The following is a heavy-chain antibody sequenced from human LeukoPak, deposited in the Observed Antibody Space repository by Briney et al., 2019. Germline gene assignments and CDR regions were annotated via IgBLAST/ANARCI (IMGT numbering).Heavy chain of an antibody. CDR1: GFTFSTYW. V-gene: IGHV3-74*01. J-gene: IGHJ3*02. CDR2: INSDGSST. Sequence: GGSLRLSCAASGFTFSTYWMHWVRQAPGKGLVWVSRINSDGSSTNYADSVKGRFTISRDNAKNTLYLQMNGLRAEDTAVYYCARNSSAYYGGDDSFDIWGQGTMVTVSS. D-gene: IGHD3-22*01. CDR3: ARNSSAYYGGDDSFDI.